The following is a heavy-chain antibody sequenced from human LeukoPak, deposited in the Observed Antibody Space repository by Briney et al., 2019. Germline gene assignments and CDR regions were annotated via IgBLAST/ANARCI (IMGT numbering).Heavy chain of an antibody. V-gene: IGHV1-69*05. CDR3: ARDRASSSWFDY. D-gene: IGHD6-13*01. Sequence: GSSVKVSCKASGGTFSSYAISWVRQAPGQGLEWMGGIITIFGTANYAQKFQGRVTITTDESTSTAYMELSSLRSEDTAVYYCARDRASSSWFDYWGQGTLVTVSS. J-gene: IGHJ4*02. CDR1: GGTFSSYA. CDR2: IITIFGTA.